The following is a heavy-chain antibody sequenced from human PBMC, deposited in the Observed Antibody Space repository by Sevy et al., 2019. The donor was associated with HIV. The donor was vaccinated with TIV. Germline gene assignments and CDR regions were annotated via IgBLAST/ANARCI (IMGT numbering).Heavy chain of an antibody. CDR2: IRYDGSNK. CDR1: GFTLSSYG. CDR3: ARDRLGITVSAEWGGGMDV. J-gene: IGHJ6*02. D-gene: IGHD3-3*01. Sequence: GGSLRLSCAASGFTLSSYGMHWVRQAPGKGLEWVAVIRYDGSNKYYADSVKGRFTISRENSKNTLYLQMNGLRAEDRAVYYCARDRLGITVSAEWGGGMDVWGQGTTVTVSS. V-gene: IGHV3-33*01.